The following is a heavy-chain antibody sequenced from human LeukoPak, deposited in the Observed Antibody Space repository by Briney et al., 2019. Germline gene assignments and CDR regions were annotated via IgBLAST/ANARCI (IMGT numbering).Heavy chain of an antibody. CDR2: IKSKTDGGTS. CDR3: TTAARGLASDY. D-gene: IGHD6-19*01. V-gene: IGHV3-15*01. CDR1: GFTFSNAW. J-gene: IGHJ4*02. Sequence: GGSLRLSCAASGFTFSNAWMNWVRQPPGKGLEWVGRIKSKTDGGTSDCAAPLRGRCTISRDDSINTLYLQMSSLKTEDTAIYYCTTAARGLASDYWGQGTLVTVSS.